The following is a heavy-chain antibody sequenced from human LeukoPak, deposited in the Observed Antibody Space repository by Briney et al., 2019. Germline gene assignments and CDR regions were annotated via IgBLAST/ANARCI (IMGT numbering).Heavy chain of an antibody. CDR2: INHSGST. D-gene: IGHD2-8*01. CDR1: SGSFSGYY. V-gene: IGHV4-34*01. Sequence: PSETLSLTCAVYSGSFSGYYWSWIRQPPGKGLEWIGEINHSGSTNYNPSLKSRVTISVDTSKNQFSLKLSPVTAADTAVYYCARGLRLYVRRGFDPWGQGTLVTVSS. J-gene: IGHJ5*02. CDR3: ARGLRLYVRRGFDP.